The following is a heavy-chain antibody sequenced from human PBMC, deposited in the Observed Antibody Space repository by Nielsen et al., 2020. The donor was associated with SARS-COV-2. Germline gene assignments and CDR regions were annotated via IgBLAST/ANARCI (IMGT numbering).Heavy chain of an antibody. Sequence: ASVKVSCKASGYTFTGYYMHWVRQAPGQGLEWMGRINPNSGGTNYAQKFQGRVTMTRDTSISTAYMELSRLRSDDTAVYYCRRGGGGYCSGGSCYYFDYWGQGTLVTVSS. CDR2: INPNSGGT. CDR1: GYTFTGYY. V-gene: IGHV1-2*06. CDR3: RRGGGGYCSGGSCYYFDY. J-gene: IGHJ4*02. D-gene: IGHD2-15*01.